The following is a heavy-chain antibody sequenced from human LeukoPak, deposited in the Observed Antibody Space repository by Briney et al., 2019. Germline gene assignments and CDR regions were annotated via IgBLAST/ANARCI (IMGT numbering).Heavy chain of an antibody. D-gene: IGHD6-13*01. CDR3: ARAYSSSWYFNWFDP. Sequence: SETLSLTCTVSGGSISSYYWSWIRQPPGKGLEWIGSIYYSGSTYYNPSLKNRLTISVDTSKNQFSLKLSSVTAADTAVYYCARAYSSSWYFNWFDPWGQGTLVTVSS. CDR2: IYYSGST. J-gene: IGHJ5*02. CDR1: GGSISSYY. V-gene: IGHV4-59*05.